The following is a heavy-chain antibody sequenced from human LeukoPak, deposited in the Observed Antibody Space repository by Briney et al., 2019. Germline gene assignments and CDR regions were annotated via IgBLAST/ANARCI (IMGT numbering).Heavy chain of an antibody. Sequence: PGGSLRLSCAASGFTFSSYAMSWVRQVPGKGLEWVSAISGSGGSTYYGDSVKGRFTISRDNAKNSLYLQMNSLRAEDTAVYYCARAIFSSSWSPSGARRYYYYYYGMDVWGQGTTVTVSS. D-gene: IGHD6-13*01. J-gene: IGHJ6*02. CDR2: ISGSGGST. CDR1: GFTFSSYA. V-gene: IGHV3-23*01. CDR3: ARAIFSSSWSPSGARRYYYYYYGMDV.